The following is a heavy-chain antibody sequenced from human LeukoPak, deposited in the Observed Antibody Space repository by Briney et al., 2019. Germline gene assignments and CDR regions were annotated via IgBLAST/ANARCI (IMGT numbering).Heavy chain of an antibody. V-gene: IGHV3-64*01. CDR3: AREADSGSYYISAFDI. D-gene: IGHD1-26*01. J-gene: IGHJ3*02. Sequence: GGSLRLSCAASGFTFSSYAMHWVRQAPGKGLEYVSAISSNGGSTYYANSVKGRFTISRDNSKNTLYLQMNSLRAEDTAVYYCAREADSGSYYISAFDIWGQGTMVTVSS. CDR2: ISSNGGST. CDR1: GFTFSSYA.